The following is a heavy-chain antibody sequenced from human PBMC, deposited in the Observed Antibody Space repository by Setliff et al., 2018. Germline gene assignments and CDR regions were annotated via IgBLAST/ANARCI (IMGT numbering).Heavy chain of an antibody. CDR2: IYIGGSA. CDR3: AREQWLDPPGYYYMDV. CDR1: GGSISTYY. Sequence: SETLSLTCTVPGGSISTYYWSWIRQPAGRGLEWIGHIYIGGSANYNPSLKSRVTMSIDTSKNQFSLKLNSVTAADMAVYYCAREQWLDPPGYYYMDVWAKGTTVTVSS. J-gene: IGHJ6*03. D-gene: IGHD6-19*01. V-gene: IGHV4-4*07.